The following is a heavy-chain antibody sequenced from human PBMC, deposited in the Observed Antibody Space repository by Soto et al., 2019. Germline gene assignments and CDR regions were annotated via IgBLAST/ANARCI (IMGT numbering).Heavy chain of an antibody. CDR3: ARASSIVTIFGVVMDAFDI. Sequence: ASVKVSCKASGYTFTSYDINWVRQATGQGLEWMGWMNPNSGNTGYAQKFQGRVTMTRNTSISTAYMELSSLGSEDTAVYYCARASSIVTIFGVVMDAFDIWGQGTMVTVSS. V-gene: IGHV1-8*01. D-gene: IGHD3-3*01. CDR1: GYTFTSYD. CDR2: MNPNSGNT. J-gene: IGHJ3*02.